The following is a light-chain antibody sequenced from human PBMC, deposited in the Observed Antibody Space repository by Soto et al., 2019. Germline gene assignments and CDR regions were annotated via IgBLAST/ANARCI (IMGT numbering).Light chain of an antibody. Sequence: QSVLTQPHSVSGAPGQSITVSCSGSSSNIGPGSDVHWYQQLPGTAPTLLIYGNDNRPSWVPERFSGSKSGTSASLAITGLQAKDEGDYYCQCYDNSLSGSYVFGTGTKLTVL. CDR2: GND. V-gene: IGLV1-40*01. J-gene: IGLJ1*01. CDR3: QCYDNSLSGSYV. CDR1: SSNIGPGSD.